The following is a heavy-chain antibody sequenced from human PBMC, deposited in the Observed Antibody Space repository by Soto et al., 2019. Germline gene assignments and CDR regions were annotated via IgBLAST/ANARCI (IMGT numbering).Heavy chain of an antibody. CDR1: GYTFTSYG. D-gene: IGHD2-2*01. CDR2: ISAYNGNT. J-gene: IGHJ6*02. V-gene: IGHV1-18*01. Sequence: ASVKVSCKASGYTFTSYGLSWVRQAPGQGLEWMGWISAYNGNTNYAQKLQGRVTMTTDTSTSTAYMELRSLRSDDTAVYYCARHIVLVPAAKGYYYYGMDVWGQGTTVTVSS. CDR3: ARHIVLVPAAKGYYYYGMDV.